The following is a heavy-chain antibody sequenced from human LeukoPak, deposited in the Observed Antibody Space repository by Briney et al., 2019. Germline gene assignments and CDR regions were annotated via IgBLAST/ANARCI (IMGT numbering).Heavy chain of an antibody. J-gene: IGHJ6*02. CDR1: GASISRSGYQ. D-gene: IGHD2-15*01. CDR3: ARLVVVAATFYYYYGMDV. V-gene: IGHV4-39*01. CDR2: MYCSGSR. Sequence: PSGNLSLTCTVYGASISRSGYQWGWIRQPPGKGLEWIGTMYCSGSRYYNPSLKTRVTISVDTPKNQFSLKLSSVTAADTAVYYCARLVVVAATFYYYYGMDVWGQGTTVT.